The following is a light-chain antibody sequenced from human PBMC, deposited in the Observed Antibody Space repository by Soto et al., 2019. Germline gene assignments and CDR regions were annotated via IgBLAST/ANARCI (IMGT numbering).Light chain of an antibody. CDR3: QQLYTYHLA. CDR2: TAS. V-gene: IGKV1-9*01. CDR1: QGVNSY. Sequence: DIQLTQSPSFLSASVGDRVTVTCRASQGVNSYLACYQQKPGKPPQLLIYTASTLQSGVPSRFSGSGSGPEFTLTITSLQPEDFAAYYCQQLYTYHLAFGGGTKVEIK. J-gene: IGKJ4*01.